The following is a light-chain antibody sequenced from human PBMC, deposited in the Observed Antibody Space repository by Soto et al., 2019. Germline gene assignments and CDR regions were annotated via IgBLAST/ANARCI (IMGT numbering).Light chain of an antibody. Sequence: INCTATRSDVESYKNVYWYRQHPGKVPRLIISDASKRRSGVADRVSGSKSGNTGSLTISALQAADVADYHCNSHPSISTYVYAPGN. J-gene: IGLJ1*01. CDR1: RSDVESYKN. V-gene: IGLV2-14*01. CDR3: NSHPSISTYV. CDR2: DAS.